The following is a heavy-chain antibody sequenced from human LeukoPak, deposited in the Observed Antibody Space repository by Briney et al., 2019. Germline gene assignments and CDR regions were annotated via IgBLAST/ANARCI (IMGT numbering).Heavy chain of an antibody. CDR3: AREEGYKCSAGSCHRQGLVDY. CDR2: IWYDGSNK. J-gene: IGHJ4*02. CDR1: GFTFSSYG. Sequence: GRSLRLSCAASGFTFSSYGMHWVRQAPGKGLEWVAVIWYDGSNKYYADSVKGRFTISRDNSKNTLYLQMNSLRAEDTAVYYCAREEGYKCSAGSCHRQGLVDYWGQGTLVTVSS. D-gene: IGHD2-15*01. V-gene: IGHV3-33*01.